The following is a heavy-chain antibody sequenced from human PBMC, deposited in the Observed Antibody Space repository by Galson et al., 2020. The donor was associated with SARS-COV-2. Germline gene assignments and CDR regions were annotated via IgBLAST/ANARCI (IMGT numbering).Heavy chain of an antibody. Sequence: SQTLSLTCSISGDSVSSNSAAWNWIRQSPSRGLEWLGRTYYRSQWSTDYAVSVKSRITINPDTSKNQFSLQLNSVTPEDTAIYYCAGRVAGAGSLSIWGQGTIVIVSS. J-gene: IGHJ3*02. V-gene: IGHV6-1*01. CDR1: GDSVSSNSAA. CDR2: TYYRSQWST. CDR3: AGRVAGAGSLSI. D-gene: IGHD6-13*01.